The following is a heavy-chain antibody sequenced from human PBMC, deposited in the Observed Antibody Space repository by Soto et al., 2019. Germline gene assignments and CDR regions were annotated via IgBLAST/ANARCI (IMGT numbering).Heavy chain of an antibody. D-gene: IGHD6-13*01. J-gene: IGHJ4*02. V-gene: IGHV2-70*01. CDR3: ARARYSSNWYSNTPLRSYYFDY. CDR1: GFSLSTSGMC. CDR2: IDWDDDR. Sequence: GSGPTLVNPTHTLTLTCTFSGFSLSTSGMCVSWIRQPPGKALEWLALIDWDDDRYYITSLKTRLTISKDASKNQVVLTMTNMDPVDTATYYCARARYSSNWYSNTPLRSYYFDYWGQGALVTVSS.